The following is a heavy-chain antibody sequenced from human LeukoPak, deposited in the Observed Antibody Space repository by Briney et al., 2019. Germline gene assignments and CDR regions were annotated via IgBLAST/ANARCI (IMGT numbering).Heavy chain of an antibody. D-gene: IGHD3-22*01. Sequence: WETLCLTCTVSGGSISSYYWSWIRQPPGKGLEWIANILDSGSTNYNPSLKSRIDNSVDTSKHQFSLKLSSVTAADTAVYYCASDSRGYFHPYYWGRGSLDPVSS. CDR3: ASDSRGYFHPYY. CDR1: GGSISSYY. CDR2: ILDSGST. J-gene: IGHJ4*02. V-gene: IGHV4-59*08.